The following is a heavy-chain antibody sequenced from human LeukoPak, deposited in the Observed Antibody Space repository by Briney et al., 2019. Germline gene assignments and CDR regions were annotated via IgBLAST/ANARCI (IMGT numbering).Heavy chain of an antibody. CDR2: IAADGGNA. V-gene: IGHV3-43*02. CDR1: GFTFDKYA. D-gene: IGHD2-8*02. J-gene: IGHJ2*01. CDR3: AKDVFEPGASGSFDL. Sequence: QPGGSLILSCAASGFTFDKYAMHWVRQTPGKGLEWISLIAADGGNAFYSDSVKGRFTLSRDSNGHSLFLQMSSLRADDTAFYYCAKDVFEPGASGSFDLWGRGTLVIVTS.